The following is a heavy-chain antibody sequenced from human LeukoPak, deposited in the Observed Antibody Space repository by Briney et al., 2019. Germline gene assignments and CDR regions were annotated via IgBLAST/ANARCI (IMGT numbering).Heavy chain of an antibody. CDR1: GYTFTSYD. CDR2: INPSGGST. Sequence: ASVKVSCKASGYTFTSYDINWVRQAPGQGLEWMGIINPSGGSTSYAQKFQGRVTMTRDTSTSTVYMELSSLRSEDTAVYYCARKVAAAGTRNSNWFDPWGQGTLVTVSS. V-gene: IGHV1-46*01. J-gene: IGHJ5*02. CDR3: ARKVAAAGTRNSNWFDP. D-gene: IGHD6-13*01.